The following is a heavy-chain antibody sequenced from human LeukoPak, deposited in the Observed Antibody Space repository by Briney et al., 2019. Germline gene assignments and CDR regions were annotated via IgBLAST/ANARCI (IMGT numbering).Heavy chain of an antibody. Sequence: PGGSLRLSCAASGFTFSSYGMHWVRQAPGKGLEWVAFIRYDGSNKYYADSVKGRFTISRDNSKNTLYLQMNSLRAEDTAVYYCAKDLRSSSNWFDPWGQGTLVTVSS. D-gene: IGHD1-26*01. CDR2: IRYDGSNK. CDR1: GFTFSSYG. V-gene: IGHV3-30*02. J-gene: IGHJ5*02. CDR3: AKDLRSSSNWFDP.